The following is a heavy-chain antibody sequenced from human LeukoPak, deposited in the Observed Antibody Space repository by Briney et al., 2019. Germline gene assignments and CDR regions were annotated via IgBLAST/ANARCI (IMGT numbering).Heavy chain of an antibody. J-gene: IGHJ6*03. CDR3: ARRGNYYYYMDV. Sequence: SETLSLTCAVYGVSFSGYYWSWIRQPPGKGLEWIGEINHSGSTNYNPSLKSRVTISVDTSKNQFSLKLSSVTAADTAVYYCARRGNYYYYMDVWGKGTTVTVSS. CDR2: INHSGST. V-gene: IGHV4-34*01. D-gene: IGHD3-10*01. CDR1: GVSFSGYY.